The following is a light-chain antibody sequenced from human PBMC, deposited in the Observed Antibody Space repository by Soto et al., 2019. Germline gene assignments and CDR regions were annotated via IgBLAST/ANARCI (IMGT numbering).Light chain of an antibody. V-gene: IGKV1-5*03. J-gene: IGKJ1*01. CDR2: KAS. CDR1: QTISSW. Sequence: DIQMTQSPSTLSGSLGDRVTITCRASQTISSWLAWYQQKPGKAPKLLIYKASTLKSGVPSRFSGSGSGTDFTLTISRLEPEDFALYYCQHYVGGSTITFGQGTKVDI. CDR3: QHYVGGSTIT.